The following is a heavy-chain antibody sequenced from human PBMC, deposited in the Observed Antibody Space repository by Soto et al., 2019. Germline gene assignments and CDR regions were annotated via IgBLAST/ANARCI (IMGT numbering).Heavy chain of an antibody. D-gene: IGHD1-1*01. CDR2: ISYDGSNK. V-gene: IGHV3-30*18. Sequence: GGSLRLSCAASGFTFSSYGMHWVRQAPGKGLEWVAVISYDGSNKYYADSVKGRFTISRDNSKNTLYLRMNSLRAEDTAVYYCAKEQLEPYYYGMDVWGQGTTVTVSS. CDR3: AKEQLEPYYYGMDV. J-gene: IGHJ6*02. CDR1: GFTFSSYG.